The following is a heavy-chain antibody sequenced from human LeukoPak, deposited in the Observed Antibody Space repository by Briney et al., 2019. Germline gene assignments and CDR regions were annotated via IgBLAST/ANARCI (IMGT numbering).Heavy chain of an antibody. J-gene: IGHJ6*02. CDR2: IYHSGST. CDR3: ARDVTLGDYSNYDVHYYYYGMDV. D-gene: IGHD4-11*01. V-gene: IGHV4-30-2*01. Sequence: PSETLSLTCAVSGGSISSGGYSWSWIRQPPGKGLEWIGYIYHSGSTYYNPSLKSRVTISVDRSKNQFSLKLSSVTAADTAVYYCARDVTLGDYSNYDVHYYYYGMDVWGQGTTVTVSS. CDR1: GGSISSGGYS.